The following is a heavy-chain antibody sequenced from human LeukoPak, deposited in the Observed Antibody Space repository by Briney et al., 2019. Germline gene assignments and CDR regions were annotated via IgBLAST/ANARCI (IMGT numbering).Heavy chain of an antibody. Sequence: PGGSLRLSCAASGFTFSDYYMSWIRQAPGKGLEWVSYISSSGSTIYYAASEKRLFTISNNYTKNSLYLQINSLRADAPAVYYCTRVEGDYSNLDYWGPGTLVTVSS. CDR1: GFTFSDYY. J-gene: IGHJ4*02. D-gene: IGHD4-11*01. V-gene: IGHV3-11*04. CDR3: TRVEGDYSNLDY. CDR2: ISSSGSTI.